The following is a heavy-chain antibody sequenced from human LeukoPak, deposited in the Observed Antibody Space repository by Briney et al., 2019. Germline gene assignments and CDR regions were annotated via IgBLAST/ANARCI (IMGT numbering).Heavy chain of an antibody. V-gene: IGHV1-2*02. CDR1: GYTFTGYY. Sequence: ASVKVSCKASGYTFTGYYMHWVRQAPGQGLEWMGWINPNSGGTNYAQKFQGRVTMTRDTSISTAYMELSRLRSDDTAVYYCARDRCGSDCYLFDYWGQGTLVTVSS. D-gene: IGHD2-21*02. J-gene: IGHJ4*02. CDR2: INPNSGGT. CDR3: ARDRCGSDCYLFDY.